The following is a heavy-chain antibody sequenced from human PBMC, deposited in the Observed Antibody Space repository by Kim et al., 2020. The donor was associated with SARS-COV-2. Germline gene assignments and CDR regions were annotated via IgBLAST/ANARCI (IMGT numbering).Heavy chain of an antibody. V-gene: IGHV3-21*01. J-gene: IGHJ6*02. D-gene: IGHD5-12*01. CDR3: ARVEGLRFYYYGMDV. Sequence: DSVKGRFTISRDNAKNSLYLQMNSLRAEDTAVYYCARVEGLRFYYYGMDVWGQGTTVTVSS.